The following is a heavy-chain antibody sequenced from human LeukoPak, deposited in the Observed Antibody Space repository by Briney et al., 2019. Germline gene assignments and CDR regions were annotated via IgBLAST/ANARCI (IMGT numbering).Heavy chain of an antibody. CDR1: GFTFSNYG. D-gene: IGHD6-13*01. V-gene: IGHV3-30*03. Sequence: QPGRSLRLSCAASGFTFSNYGMHWVRQAPGKGLEWVALISFDESSEYYADSVKGRFTISRDNSKNTLYLQMNSLRAEDTAVYYCARGVVAAAGTYYYYGMDVWGQGTTVTVSS. CDR3: ARGVVAAAGTYYYYGMDV. J-gene: IGHJ6*02. CDR2: ISFDESSE.